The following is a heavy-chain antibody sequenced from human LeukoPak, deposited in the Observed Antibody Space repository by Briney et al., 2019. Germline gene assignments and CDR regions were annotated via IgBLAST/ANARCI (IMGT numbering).Heavy chain of an antibody. CDR3: ARGNDCSSTSCNEGHDAFDI. CDR2: IYYNGGT. D-gene: IGHD2-2*01. J-gene: IGHJ3*02. V-gene: IGHV4-59*01. CDR1: GASISSYY. Sequence: SETLSLTCTVSGASISSYYWSWIRQPPGKGLEYIGYIYYNGGTNYNPSLKSRVTISVDTSKNQFSLKLSSVTAADTAVYYCARGNDCSSTSCNEGHDAFDIWGQGTMVTVSS.